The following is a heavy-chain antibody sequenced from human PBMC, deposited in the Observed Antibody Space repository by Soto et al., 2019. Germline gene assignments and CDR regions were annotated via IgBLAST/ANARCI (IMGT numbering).Heavy chain of an antibody. J-gene: IGHJ3*02. D-gene: IGHD1-26*01. CDR1: GGSFGSNA. CDR2: IIPILGSA. CDR3: ASRERVDAFDI. Sequence: QVQLVQSGAEVKKPGSSVKVSCKASGGSFGSNAISWVRQAPGQGLEWMGGIIPILGSANYAQKFQDRLTITADGSTTTTYMELNSLRSEDAAVYYCASRERVDAFDIWGQGTLVTVSS. V-gene: IGHV1-69*01.